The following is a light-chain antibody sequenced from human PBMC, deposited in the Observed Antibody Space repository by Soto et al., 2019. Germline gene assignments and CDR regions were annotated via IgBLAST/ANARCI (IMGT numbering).Light chain of an antibody. Sequence: EMVMTQSPATLSVSPGERATLSCRASQSVSSNLAWYQQKPGQAPRLLIYGASTGATGFPARFSGSGSGTEFTLTISSLQSEDFAVYYCQQYNKWPITFGQGTRLEIK. V-gene: IGKV3-15*01. J-gene: IGKJ5*01. CDR1: QSVSSN. CDR3: QQYNKWPIT. CDR2: GAS.